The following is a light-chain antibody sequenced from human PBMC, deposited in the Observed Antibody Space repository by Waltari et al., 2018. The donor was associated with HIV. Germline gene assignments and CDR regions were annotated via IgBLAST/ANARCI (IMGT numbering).Light chain of an antibody. V-gene: IGKV1-12*01. Sequence: IQMTQSPSSLSASVGDRVTITCRASQDIRASLAWYQQKPGKAPQLLIFGASGLPGGVPSRFSGSGSGTMFTLTITNLQPEDSASYYCQQASSFPLSFGGGTKVEI. CDR3: QQASSFPLS. CDR1: QDIRAS. J-gene: IGKJ4*01. CDR2: GAS.